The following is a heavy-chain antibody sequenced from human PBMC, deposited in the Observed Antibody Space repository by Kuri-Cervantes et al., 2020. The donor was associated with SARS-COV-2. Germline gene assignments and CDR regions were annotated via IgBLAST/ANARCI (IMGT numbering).Heavy chain of an antibody. CDR1: GYTFTGYC. Sequence: ASVKVSCKASGYTFTGYCMHWVRQAPGQGLEWMGIINPSGGSTSYAQKFQGRVTMTRDTSTSTVYMELSSLRSEDTAVYYCARVGMYSSSWRDRYYYYMDVWGKGTTVTVSS. D-gene: IGHD6-13*01. CDR3: ARVGMYSSSWRDRYYYYMDV. CDR2: INPSGGST. V-gene: IGHV1-46*01. J-gene: IGHJ6*03.